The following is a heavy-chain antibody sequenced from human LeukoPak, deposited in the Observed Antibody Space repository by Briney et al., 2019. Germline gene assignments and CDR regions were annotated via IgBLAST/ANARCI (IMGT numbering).Heavy chain of an antibody. D-gene: IGHD3-10*01. CDR1: GFTVSTNY. CDR2: IYSDGST. CDR3: TSLTVLTGFDYCDY. J-gene: IGHJ4*02. V-gene: IGHV3-53*01. Sequence: GGSLRLSCAGSGFTVSTNYMTWIRQAPGKGLEWISVIYSDGSTYYAASVKGRFTISRDNSKNTLYLQMNSLRADDTAVYYCTSLTVLTGFDYCDYWGQGTLVTVSS.